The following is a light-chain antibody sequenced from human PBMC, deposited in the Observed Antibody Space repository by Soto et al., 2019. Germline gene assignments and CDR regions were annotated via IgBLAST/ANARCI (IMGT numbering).Light chain of an antibody. CDR3: QQYDYSRT. CDR2: DVS. J-gene: IGKJ1*01. Sequence: DIQVTQSPPNLSASLGDRVIITCRASQSVSDSLAWYQVKPGEAPKLLIFDVSNLETGVPSRFSGSGSGTEFSLTIRGLQPDDFATYYCQQYDYSRTFGQGTKVEIK. CDR1: QSVSDS. V-gene: IGKV1-5*01.